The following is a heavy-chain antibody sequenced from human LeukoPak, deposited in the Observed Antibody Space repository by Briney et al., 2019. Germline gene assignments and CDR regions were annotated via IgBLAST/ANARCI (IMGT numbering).Heavy chain of an antibody. CDR2: ISGSGDNT. J-gene: IGHJ4*02. V-gene: IGHV3-23*01. CDR3: AKARDLQLAPNDY. Sequence: GGSLRLSCAASGFTFSSYAMSWVRQPPGKGLEWVSGISGSGDNTYYADSVKGRFTISRDNSKKTLYLHLNSLRVEDAAVYYCAKARDLQLAPNDYWGQGTLVTVSS. CDR1: GFTFSSYA. D-gene: IGHD6-6*01.